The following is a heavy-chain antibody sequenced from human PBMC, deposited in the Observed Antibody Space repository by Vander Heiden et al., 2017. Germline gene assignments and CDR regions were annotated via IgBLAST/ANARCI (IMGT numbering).Heavy chain of an antibody. V-gene: IGHV4-34*01. D-gene: IGHD5-12*01. CDR3: AILREMATITKSYYDY. Sequence: QVQLQQWGAGLLKPSETLSLTCAVYGGSFSGYYWSWIRQPPGKGLEWIGEINHSGSTNYNPSLKSRVTISVDTSKNQCALKRSSVTAAETAVYYCAILREMATITKSYYDYWGQVTMVTDYS. CDR1: GGSFSGYY. CDR2: INHSGST. J-gene: IGHJ4*02.